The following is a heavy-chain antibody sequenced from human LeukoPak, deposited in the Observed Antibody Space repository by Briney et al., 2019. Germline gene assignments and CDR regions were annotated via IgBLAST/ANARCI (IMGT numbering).Heavy chain of an antibody. Sequence: SETLSLTCTVSSGSISSYYWSWIRQPPGKGLEWIGYVSYSGSTRYNPSLKSRVTISVDTSKNQFSLKLSSVTAADTAVYYCARALSRGYSYGSDAFDIWGQGTMVTVSS. CDR3: ARALSRGYSYGSDAFDI. CDR2: VSYSGST. V-gene: IGHV4-59*01. D-gene: IGHD5-18*01. J-gene: IGHJ3*02. CDR1: SGSISSYY.